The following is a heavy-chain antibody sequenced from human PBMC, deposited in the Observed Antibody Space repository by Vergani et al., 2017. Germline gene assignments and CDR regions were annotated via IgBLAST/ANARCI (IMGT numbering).Heavy chain of an antibody. V-gene: IGHV3-9*01. J-gene: IGHJ2*01. CDR2: ISWNRGKI. CDR1: GFVFDEYA. CDR3: VKDIAASGNYWYFDL. D-gene: IGHD6-13*01. Sequence: EVQLVTSGGGLVQPGGSLRLSCAASGFVFDEYALHWVRQSPGKGLEWVSGISWNRGKIAYADSAKGRFTISRDNAKNSLYLQMNSLRAEDTALYYCVKDIAASGNYWYFDLWGRGTLVTVSS.